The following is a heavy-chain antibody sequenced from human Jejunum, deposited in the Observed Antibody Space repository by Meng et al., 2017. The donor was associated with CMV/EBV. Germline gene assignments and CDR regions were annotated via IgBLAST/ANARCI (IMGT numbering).Heavy chain of an antibody. CDR3: ARTQDCTSTSCYTGFAP. CDR1: ISSGDYS. Sequence: ISSGDYSGSWVRQPPGKGLEWIGFNYYKGGSYYHPSLKSRVTMSVDTSKNKFSLRLSSVTAADTAVYYCARTQDCTSTSCYTGFAPWGQGTLVTVSS. J-gene: IGHJ5*02. D-gene: IGHD2-2*01. V-gene: IGHV4-30-4*08. CDR2: NYYKGGS.